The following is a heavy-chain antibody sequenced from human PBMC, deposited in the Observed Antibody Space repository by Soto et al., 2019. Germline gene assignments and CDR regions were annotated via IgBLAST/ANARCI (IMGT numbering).Heavy chain of an antibody. D-gene: IGHD3-22*01. J-gene: IGHJ3*02. Sequence: SVKVSCKASGGTFSSYAISWVRQAPGQGLEWMGGIIPIFGTANYAQKFQGRVTITADESTSTAYMELSSLRSEDTAVYYCARGGGGRITMIVVANDAFDIWGQGTMVTVSS. CDR1: GGTFSSYA. CDR2: IIPIFGTA. CDR3: ARGGGGRITMIVVANDAFDI. V-gene: IGHV1-69*13.